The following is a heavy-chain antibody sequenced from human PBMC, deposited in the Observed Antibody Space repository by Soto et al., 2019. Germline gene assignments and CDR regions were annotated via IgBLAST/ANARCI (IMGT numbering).Heavy chain of an antibody. CDR1: GFNFRTYA. J-gene: IGHJ4*02. CDR3: AKDHYDTLTGYYGPDY. Sequence: GGSQRFSCAASGFNFRTYAMAWVRQAPGKGLEWVSGVSASGLNTDYADSVKGRFTISRDNSKNTLYLQMNSLRAEDTAVYYCAKDHYDTLTGYYGPDYWGQGTLVTVSS. V-gene: IGHV3-23*01. CDR2: VSASGLNT. D-gene: IGHD3-9*01.